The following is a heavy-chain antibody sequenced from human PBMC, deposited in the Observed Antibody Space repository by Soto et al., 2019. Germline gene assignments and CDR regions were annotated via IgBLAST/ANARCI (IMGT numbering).Heavy chain of an antibody. Sequence: ARRLSCEASGVTFGDCFMSWVRQAPGKGLEWVSLISLDGSSTYYADSVKGRFTISRDNSKNSLYLQMNSLRTEDTALYYCAKDKQGYYDSSGRYGMDVWGQGTTVTVSS. J-gene: IGHJ6*02. CDR3: AKDKQGYYDSSGRYGMDV. V-gene: IGHV3-43*01. D-gene: IGHD3-22*01. CDR1: GVTFGDCF. CDR2: ISLDGSST.